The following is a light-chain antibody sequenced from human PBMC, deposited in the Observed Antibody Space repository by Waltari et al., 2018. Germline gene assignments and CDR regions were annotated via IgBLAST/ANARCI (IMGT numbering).Light chain of an antibody. J-gene: IGLJ3*02. CDR2: RNN. CDR3: AAWDDSLSGFWV. V-gene: IGLV1-47*01. Sequence: QSVLTQPPSASGTPGQRVTISCSGSSSNIGSNYVYWYQQLPGPAPKLLIHRNNQRPSGVPDRVSGCKSGTSASLAISGLRSEDEADYYCAAWDDSLSGFWVFGGGTKLTVL. CDR1: SSNIGSNY.